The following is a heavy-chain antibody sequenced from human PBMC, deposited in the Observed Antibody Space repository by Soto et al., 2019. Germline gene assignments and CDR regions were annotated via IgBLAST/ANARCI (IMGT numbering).Heavy chain of an antibody. CDR1: GFAFSDAW. CDR3: TTDSLFTGQLVRMDN. D-gene: IGHD3-9*01. CDR2: IKSKIDGGTT. V-gene: IGHV3-15*07. Sequence: GGSLRLSCAASGFAFSDAWINWVRQAPGKGLEWVGRIKSKIDGGTTDFAAPVKGRFAISRDDSRDMVYMEMYSLKTDDTAVYYCTTDSLFTGQLVRMDNWGHGTLVTVSS. J-gene: IGHJ4*01.